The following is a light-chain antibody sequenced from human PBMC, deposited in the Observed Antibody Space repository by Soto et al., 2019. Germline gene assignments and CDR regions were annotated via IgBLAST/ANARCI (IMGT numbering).Light chain of an antibody. CDR3: HQYGTSPQT. J-gene: IGKJ1*01. V-gene: IGKV3-20*01. Sequence: EIVLTQSPCTLSLSPGERATLSCRASQIVSSAYVAWYQQKPGQAPKLLIFDASTRAAGTPDRFSASGSGTDYILTISGLEPEDSAIYYCHQYGTSPQTFGQGTTVEI. CDR1: QIVSSAY. CDR2: DAS.